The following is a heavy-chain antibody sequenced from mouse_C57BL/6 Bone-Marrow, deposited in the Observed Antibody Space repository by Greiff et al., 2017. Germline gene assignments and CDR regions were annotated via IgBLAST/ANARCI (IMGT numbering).Heavy chain of an antibody. Sequence: EVQGVESGGGLVKPGGSLKLSCAASGFTFSSYAMSLFRQTPEKRLEWVATISDGGSYTYYPDNVKGRFTISRDNAKNNLYLQMSHLKSEDTAMDYCARERFTQLGAMDYWGQGTSVTVSS. CDR3: ARERFTQLGAMDY. J-gene: IGHJ4*01. CDR1: GFTFSSYA. D-gene: IGHD4-1*02. CDR2: ISDGGSYT. V-gene: IGHV5-4*01.